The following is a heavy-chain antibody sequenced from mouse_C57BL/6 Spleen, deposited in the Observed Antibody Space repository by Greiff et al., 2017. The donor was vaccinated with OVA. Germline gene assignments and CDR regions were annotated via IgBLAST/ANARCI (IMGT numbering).Heavy chain of an antibody. CDR3: AIGNYGSSYADY. J-gene: IGHJ2*01. CDR2: INPSNGGT. D-gene: IGHD1-1*01. V-gene: IGHV1-53*01. CDR1: GYTFTSYW. Sequence: VQLQQPGTELVKPGASVKLSCKASGYTFTSYWMHWVKQRPGQGLEWIGNINPSNGGTNYNEKFKSKATLTVDKSSSTAYMQLSSLTSEDSAVDYCAIGNYGSSYADYWGQGTTLTVSS.